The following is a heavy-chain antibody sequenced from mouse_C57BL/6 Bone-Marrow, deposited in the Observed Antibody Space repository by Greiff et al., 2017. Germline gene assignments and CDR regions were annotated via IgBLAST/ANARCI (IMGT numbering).Heavy chain of an antibody. V-gene: IGHV2-9*01. D-gene: IGHD2-4*01. Sequence: VMLVESGPGLVAPSQSLSITCTVSGFSLTSYGVDWVRQPPGKGLEWLGVIWGGGSTNYNSALMSRLSISKDNSKSQVFLKMNSLQTDDTAMYYCAKPSTMITTDYAMDYWGQGTSVTVSS. CDR2: IWGGGST. J-gene: IGHJ4*01. CDR1: GFSLTSYG. CDR3: AKPSTMITTDYAMDY.